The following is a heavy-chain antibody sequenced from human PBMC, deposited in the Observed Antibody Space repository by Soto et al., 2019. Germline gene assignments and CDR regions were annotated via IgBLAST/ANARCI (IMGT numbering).Heavy chain of an antibody. CDR2: ISGSGGRT. D-gene: IGHD6-13*01. V-gene: IGHV3-23*01. CDR1: GFTFSSYA. J-gene: IGHJ4*02. Sequence: EVQLLESGGGLVQPGGSLRLSCAASGFTFSSYAMSWVRQAPNKGLEWVSTISGSGGRTYYADSAKGRFTISRDNSRNTLHLQMNSLRVEDTAVYYCAKTLLSTSWYGLHDYVSQGTLVTVSS. CDR3: AKTLLSTSWYGLHDY.